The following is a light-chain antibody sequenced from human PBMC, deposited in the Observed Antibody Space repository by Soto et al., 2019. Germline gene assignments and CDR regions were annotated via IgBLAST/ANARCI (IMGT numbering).Light chain of an antibody. CDR1: QGVSKY. J-gene: IGKJ1*01. CDR2: DAS. V-gene: IGKV3-11*01. CDR3: QQRDNWPWT. Sequence: IVLTQSPATLSLSPWERATLSCRASQGVSKYLAWYQQKPGQAPRLLIYDASNRATGIPARFSGSGSGTDFTLTISSLEPEDFGIYYCQQRDNWPWTFGQGTKVDIK.